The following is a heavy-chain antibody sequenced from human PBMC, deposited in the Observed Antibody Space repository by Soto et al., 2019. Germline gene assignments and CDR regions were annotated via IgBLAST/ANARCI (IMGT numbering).Heavy chain of an antibody. V-gene: IGHV3-74*03. CDR3: PRDLGGPDY. J-gene: IGHJ4*02. Sequence: PVGSLRLSCASSVFSLSPYWMHCVRQVPGRWLEWVARLSSDGFGAAYADSVKGRFFISRDIARKTLSLQMNSLRADDTAVYYCPRDLGGPDYWGRGTSVTVSS. CDR1: VFSLSPYW. CDR2: LSSDGFGA. D-gene: IGHD3-16*01.